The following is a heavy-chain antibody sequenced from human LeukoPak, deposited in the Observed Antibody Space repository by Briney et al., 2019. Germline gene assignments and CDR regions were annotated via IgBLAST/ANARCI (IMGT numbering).Heavy chain of an antibody. Sequence: GESLRLSCAASGFTFSSYSMHWVRQAPGKGLEWVAVISYDGSNKYYADSVKGRFTISRDNSKNTLYLQMNSLRAEDTAVYYCARVQGHGGTRKYYFDYWGQGTLVTVSS. CDR3: ARVQGHGGTRKYYFDY. V-gene: IGHV3-30-3*01. CDR2: ISYDGSNK. J-gene: IGHJ4*02. D-gene: IGHD4-23*01. CDR1: GFTFSSYS.